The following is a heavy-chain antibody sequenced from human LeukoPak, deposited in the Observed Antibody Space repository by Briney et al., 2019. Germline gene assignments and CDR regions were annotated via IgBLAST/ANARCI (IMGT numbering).Heavy chain of an antibody. D-gene: IGHD3-3*01. CDR3: AKSYYDFWSGYYQTFDY. Sequence: GGSLRLSCAASGFTFSSYDMHWVRQASGKGLEWVAVISDDRSNKYYADSVKGRFTISRDNSKNTLYLQMNSLRAEDTAVYYCAKSYYDFWSGYYQTFDYWGQGTLVTVSS. CDR1: GFTFSSYD. V-gene: IGHV3-30*18. J-gene: IGHJ4*02. CDR2: ISDDRSNK.